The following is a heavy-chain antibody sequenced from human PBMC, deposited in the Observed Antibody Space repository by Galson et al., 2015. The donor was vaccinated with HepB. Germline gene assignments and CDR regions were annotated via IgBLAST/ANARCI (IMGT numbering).Heavy chain of an antibody. CDR1: GFTFSSYA. J-gene: IGHJ6*02. CDR2: ISYDGSNK. V-gene: IGHV3-30-3*01. Sequence: SLRLSCAASGFTFSSYAMHWVRQAPGKGLEWVAVISYDGSNKYYADSVKGRFTISRDNSKNTLYLQMNSLRAEDTAVYYCARAGPISSGGDGMDVWGQGTTVTVSS. CDR3: ARAGPISSGGDGMDV. D-gene: IGHD6-19*01.